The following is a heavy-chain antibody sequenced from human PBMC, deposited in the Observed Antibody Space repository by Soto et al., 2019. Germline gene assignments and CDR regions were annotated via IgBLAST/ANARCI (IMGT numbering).Heavy chain of an antibody. V-gene: IGHV6-1*01. CDR3: ARDHYYGSGSYYSFPDYYYSGMDV. Sequence: SQTLSLTCAISGDSVSSNSAAWNWIRQSPSRGLEWLGRTYYRSKWYNDYAVSVKSRITINPDTSKNQFSLQLNSVTPEDTAVYYCARDHYYGSGSYYSFPDYYYSGMDVWGQGTTVTVSS. CDR1: GDSVSSNSAA. J-gene: IGHJ6*02. D-gene: IGHD3-10*01. CDR2: TYYRSKWYN.